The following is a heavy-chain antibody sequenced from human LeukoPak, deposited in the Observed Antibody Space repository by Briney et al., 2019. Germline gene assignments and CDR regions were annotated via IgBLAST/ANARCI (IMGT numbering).Heavy chain of an antibody. Sequence: SETLSLTCTVSGGSISSSSYYWGWIRQPPGKGLEWIGEIHHSGSTDYNPSLKSRVTISPDKSKNQFSLTLTSVTAADTAVYFCARAPLSGTYYTDAFDIWGQGTMVTVSS. CDR3: ARAPLSGTYYTDAFDI. J-gene: IGHJ3*02. V-gene: IGHV4-39*07. CDR2: IHHSGST. D-gene: IGHD1-26*01. CDR1: GGSISSSSYY.